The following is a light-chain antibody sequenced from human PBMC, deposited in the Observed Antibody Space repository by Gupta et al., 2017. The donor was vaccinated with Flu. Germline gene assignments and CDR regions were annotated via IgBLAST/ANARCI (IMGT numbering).Light chain of an antibody. CDR2: DNN. CDR3: AAWDDSLKGWM. J-gene: IGLJ3*02. CDR1: SSNIGTYT. V-gene: IGLV1-44*01. Sequence: QSILTQPPSASGPPGQRVTFSCSGSSSNIGTYTVNWYQQLPGTAPKRLIYDNNQRPSGVPDRISGSKSGTSASLAISGLQSEDEAEYYCAAWDDSLKGWMFGGGTKLTVL.